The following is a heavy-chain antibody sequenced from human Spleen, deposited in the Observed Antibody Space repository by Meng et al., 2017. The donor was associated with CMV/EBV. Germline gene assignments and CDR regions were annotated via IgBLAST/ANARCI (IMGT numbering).Heavy chain of an antibody. Sequence: VQVVGSGGGLVKPGGSLGLSWAASGFTFSNAWMSWVRQAPGKGLEWVGRIKSKTDGGTTDYAAPVKGRFTISRDDSKNTLYLQMNSLKTEDTAVYYCTTDRTIVATTDYWGQGTLVTVSS. V-gene: IGHV3-15*01. J-gene: IGHJ4*02. CDR3: TTDRTIVATTDY. D-gene: IGHD5-12*01. CDR1: GFTFSNAW. CDR2: IKSKTDGGTT.